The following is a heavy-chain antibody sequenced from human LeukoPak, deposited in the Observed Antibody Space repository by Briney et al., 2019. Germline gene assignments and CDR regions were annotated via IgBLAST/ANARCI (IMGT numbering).Heavy chain of an antibody. CDR2: ISYDGSKK. D-gene: IGHD3-22*01. J-gene: IGHJ4*02. CDR1: GFTFSSHG. Sequence: PGGSLRLSCAASGFTFSSHGIHWVRQAPGKGLEWVAVISYDGSKKYYADSVKGRFTISRDNSKNTLYLQMNSLRAEDTAVYYCAKVMIVVVTARGFDYWGQGTLVTVSS. CDR3: AKVMIVVVTARGFDY. V-gene: IGHV3-30*18.